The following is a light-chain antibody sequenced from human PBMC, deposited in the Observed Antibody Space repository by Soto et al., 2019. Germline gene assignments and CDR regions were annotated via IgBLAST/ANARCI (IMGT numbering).Light chain of an antibody. V-gene: IGLV1-40*01. CDR1: SSNIGPGYD. Sequence: QSVLTQPPSVSGAPGQRVTISCTGSSSNIGPGYDVHWYQQLPGTAPKLLIYGNSNRPSGVPDRFSGSKSGTSASLAITGLQAEDEADYYCQACDSSLSVVFGGGTKVTVL. CDR3: QACDSSLSVV. J-gene: IGLJ2*01. CDR2: GNS.